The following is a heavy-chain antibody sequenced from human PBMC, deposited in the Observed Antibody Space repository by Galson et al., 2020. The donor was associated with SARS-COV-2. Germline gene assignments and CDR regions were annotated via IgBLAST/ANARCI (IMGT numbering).Heavy chain of an antibody. D-gene: IGHD3-9*01. CDR3: VKDLRYDVLSGRNEFDQ. J-gene: IGHJ4*02. Sequence: GGSLRLSCAASGFTFSNYGMNWVRQPPGKGLEWVAIISYGGRSTYYADSVKGRFTISRDNSKSTVYLQMDSLRAEDTAVYYCVKDLRYDVLSGRNEFDQWGQGTRVTVSS. CDR1: GFTFSNYG. V-gene: IGHV3-30*18. CDR2: ISYGGRST.